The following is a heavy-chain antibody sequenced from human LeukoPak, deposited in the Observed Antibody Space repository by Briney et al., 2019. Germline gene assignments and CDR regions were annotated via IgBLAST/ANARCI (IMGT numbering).Heavy chain of an antibody. V-gene: IGHV3-7*01. CDR3: ARDGVGEGIYLDN. CDR1: GFTLRSYW. Sequence: PGGSLRLSCAASGFTLRSYWMTWVRQAPGKGLEWVANINQDGSEKYYVDSVKGRFTISRDNAKNSLYLQMNSLRAEDTAVFYCARDGVGEGIYLDNWGQGALVTVTS. D-gene: IGHD3-10*01. J-gene: IGHJ4*02. CDR2: INQDGSEK.